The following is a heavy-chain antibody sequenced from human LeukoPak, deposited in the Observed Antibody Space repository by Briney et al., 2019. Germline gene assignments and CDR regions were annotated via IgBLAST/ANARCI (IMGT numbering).Heavy chain of an antibody. V-gene: IGHV3-53*01. D-gene: IGHD2/OR15-2a*01. J-gene: IGHJ4*02. Sequence: GGSLRLSSAASAFTASSNYMSCVRQAPGEGLEWVSVIYSGGSTYYADSVKGRFTISRDNSKNTLYLQMNSLRAEDTAVYYCARSNSFAMGYGGQGTLVTVSS. CDR2: IYSGGST. CDR1: AFTASSNY. CDR3: ARSNSFAMGY.